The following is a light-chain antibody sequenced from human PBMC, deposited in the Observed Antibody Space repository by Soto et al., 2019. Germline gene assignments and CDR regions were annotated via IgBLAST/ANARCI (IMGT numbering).Light chain of an antibody. Sequence: DIQMTQSPSTLSASVGDRVTITCRASQSIISWLAWYQQRPGKAPNLLFYKASSLESGVPSRFSGSGSGTEFTLTISSLQPDDSATYYCQQYHGFPITFGQGTRLEIK. CDR3: QQYHGFPIT. CDR2: KAS. J-gene: IGKJ5*01. CDR1: QSIISW. V-gene: IGKV1-5*03.